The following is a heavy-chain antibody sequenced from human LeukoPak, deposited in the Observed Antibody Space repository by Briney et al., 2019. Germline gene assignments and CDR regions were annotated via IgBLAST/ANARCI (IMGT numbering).Heavy chain of an antibody. V-gene: IGHV1-24*01. CDR2: FDPEDGET. D-gene: IGHD2-15*01. CDR3: ATARYCSGGSCSHWLDP. CDR1: GYTLTELS. Sequence: RASVKVSCKVSGYTLTELSIHWVRQAPGKGLEWMGGFDPEDGETIYAQKFQGRVTMTEDTSTDTAYMELSSLRSEDTAVYYCATARYCSGGSCSHWLDPWGQGTLVAVSS. J-gene: IGHJ5*02.